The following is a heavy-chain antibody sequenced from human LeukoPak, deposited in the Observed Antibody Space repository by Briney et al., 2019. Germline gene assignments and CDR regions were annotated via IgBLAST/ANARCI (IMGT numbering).Heavy chain of an antibody. CDR1: GFTFSNYW. CDR2: ILYDGSNK. V-gene: IGHV3-30*03. J-gene: IGHJ4*02. D-gene: IGHD5-12*01. CDR3: ARDVQVATIYPLDY. Sequence: GGSLRLSCAASGFTFSNYWMSWVRQAPGKGLEWVALILYDGSNKYYIDSVKDRFTISRDNSKNTLYLQMNSLRAEDTAVYYCARDVQVATIYPLDYWGQGTLVTVSS.